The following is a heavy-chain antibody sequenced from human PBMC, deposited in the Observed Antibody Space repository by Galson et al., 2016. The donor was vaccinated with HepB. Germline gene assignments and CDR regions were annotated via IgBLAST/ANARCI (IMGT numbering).Heavy chain of an antibody. J-gene: IGHJ2*01. CDR2: ISGSGVST. Sequence: SLRLSCAASGLSFTNHAMSWVRHTPGKGLEWVSLISGSGVSTYYADSVKGRFTISRHNFKSTLYQQMNRLRPEDTAVYYCGKLGGDYYHWYFDLWGRGTLVTVSS. CDR3: GKLGGDYYHWYFDL. V-gene: IGHV3-23*01. CDR1: GLSFTNHA. D-gene: IGHD3-22*01.